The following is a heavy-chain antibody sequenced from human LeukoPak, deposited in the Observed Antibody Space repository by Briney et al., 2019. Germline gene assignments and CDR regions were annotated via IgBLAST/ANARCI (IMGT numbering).Heavy chain of an antibody. D-gene: IGHD6-6*01. CDR2: NSGSSSTI. Sequence: GGSLRLSCAASGFTFSSYEMNWVRQAPGKGLEWVSYNSGSSSTIYYADSVKGRFTISRDNAKNSLYLQMNSLRAEDTAVYFCARDLKGDAARRHTFDYWGPGTLVTVSS. V-gene: IGHV3-48*03. CDR1: GFTFSSYE. J-gene: IGHJ4*02. CDR3: ARDLKGDAARRHTFDY.